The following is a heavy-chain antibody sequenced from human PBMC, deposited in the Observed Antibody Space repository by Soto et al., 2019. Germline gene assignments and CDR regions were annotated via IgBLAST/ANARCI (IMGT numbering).Heavy chain of an antibody. CDR1: GYSFASYW. V-gene: IGHV5-51*01. J-gene: IGHJ6*03. CDR2: IYPGDSDT. D-gene: IGHD3-3*01. CDR3: ARHQSRLRFLEWSPYYMDV. Sequence: GASLKISCKGPGYSFASYWIGWVRQMPGKGLEWMGIIYPGDSDTRYSPSFRGQVTISADKSISTAYLQWSSLKASDTAMYYCARHQSRLRFLEWSPYYMDVWGKGTTVTVSS.